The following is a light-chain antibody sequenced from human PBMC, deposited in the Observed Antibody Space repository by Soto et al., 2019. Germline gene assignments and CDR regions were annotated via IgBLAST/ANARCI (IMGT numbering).Light chain of an antibody. CDR1: QTISSW. CDR3: QQYNSYSRT. V-gene: IGKV1-5*03. CDR2: KAS. J-gene: IGKJ1*01. Sequence: SQMPQSPSTLSGSVGDRVTVTCRASQTISSWLAWYQQKPGKAPKLLIYKASSLESGVPSRFSGSGSGTEFTLTISSLQPDDFATYYCQQYNSYSRTFGHGTKVDI.